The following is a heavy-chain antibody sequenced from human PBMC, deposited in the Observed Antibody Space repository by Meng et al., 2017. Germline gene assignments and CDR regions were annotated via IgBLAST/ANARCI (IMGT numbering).Heavy chain of an antibody. CDR1: GFTFGDYA. V-gene: IGHV3-49*04. D-gene: IGHD1-26*01. J-gene: IGHJ3*02. CDR2: IRSKAYGGTT. CDR3: TRDSYDAFDI. Sequence: LKISCTASGFTFGDYAMSWVRQAPGKGLEWVGFIRSKAYGGTTEYAASVKGRFTISRDDSKSIAYLQMNSLKTEDTAVYYCTRDSYDAFDIWGQGTRVTGSS.